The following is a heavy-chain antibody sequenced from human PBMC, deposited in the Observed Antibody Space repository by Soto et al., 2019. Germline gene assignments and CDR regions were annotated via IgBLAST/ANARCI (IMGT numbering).Heavy chain of an antibody. J-gene: IGHJ4*02. CDR1: GFTFNSYP. D-gene: IGHD5-12*01. CDR2: VSGSGRNT. V-gene: IGHV3-23*01. Sequence: EVQLLESGGGLVQPGESLRLSCAASGFTFNSYPMGWVRQAPGRGLEWVSTVSGSGRNTYYLDSVKGRFTISRDNSKNTLYLDINSLRPEDTAVYYCAKDTTINYFDYWGQGTLVTVSS. CDR3: AKDTTINYFDY.